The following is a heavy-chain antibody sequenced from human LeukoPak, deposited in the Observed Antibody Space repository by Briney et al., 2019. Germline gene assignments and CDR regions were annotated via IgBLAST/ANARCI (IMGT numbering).Heavy chain of an antibody. CDR2: IYYSGSN. Sequence: PSETLSLTCAVSGGSISSGNYYWSWIRQPPGKGRGWIGYIYYSGSNYYNPSLKSRVTISIDTSKNQLSLKLSSVTAADTAVYYCARDHCSSTSCYEGGFDYWGQGTLVTVSS. V-gene: IGHV4-30-4*08. D-gene: IGHD2-2*01. CDR1: GGSISSGNYY. CDR3: ARDHCSSTSCYEGGFDY. J-gene: IGHJ4*02.